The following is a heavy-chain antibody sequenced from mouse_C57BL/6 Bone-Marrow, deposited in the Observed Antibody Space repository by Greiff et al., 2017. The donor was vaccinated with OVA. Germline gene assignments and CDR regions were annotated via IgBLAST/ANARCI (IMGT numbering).Heavy chain of an antibody. Sequence: VQVVESGGGLVQPGESLTLSCESNEYAFPSHDLSWVRKTPEKRLEFFSSLNRDGGNPSSPDTMERRFIISRDNTKKTLYLQMSSLRSEDTALYYCARHGDYYAMDYWGQGTSVTVSS. V-gene: IGHV5-2*01. CDR1: EYAFPSHD. CDR2: LNRDGGNP. D-gene: IGHD2-13*01. CDR3: ARHGDYYAMDY. J-gene: IGHJ4*01.